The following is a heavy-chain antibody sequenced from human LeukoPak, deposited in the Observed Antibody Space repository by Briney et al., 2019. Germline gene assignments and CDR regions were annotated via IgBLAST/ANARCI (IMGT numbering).Heavy chain of an antibody. D-gene: IGHD5-12*01. CDR2: IYYSGST. CDR3: ARSGGYDWLFDY. V-gene: IGHV4-31*03. J-gene: IGHJ4*02. CDR1: GGSISSGGYY. Sequence: SETLSLTCTVSGGSISSGGYYWSWIRQHPGKGLGWIGYIYYSGSTYYNPSLKSRVTISVDTSKNQFSLKLSSVTAADTAVYYCARSGGYDWLFDYWGQGTLVTVSS.